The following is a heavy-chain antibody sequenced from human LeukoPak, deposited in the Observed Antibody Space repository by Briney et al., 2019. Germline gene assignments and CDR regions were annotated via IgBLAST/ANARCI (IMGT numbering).Heavy chain of an antibody. CDR1: GFTFSSYA. D-gene: IGHD6-13*01. CDR2: ISYDGSNK. V-gene: IGHV3-30*04. Sequence: PGRSLRLSCAASGFTFSSYAMHWVRQAPGKGLEWVAVISYDGSNKYYADSVKGRFTISRGNSKNTLYLQMNSLRAEDTAVYYCARGSRHSSSWGAFDIWGQGTMVTVSS. CDR3: ARGSRHSSSWGAFDI. J-gene: IGHJ3*02.